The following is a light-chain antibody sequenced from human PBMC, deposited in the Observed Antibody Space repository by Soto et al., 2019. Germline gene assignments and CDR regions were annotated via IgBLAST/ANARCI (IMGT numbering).Light chain of an antibody. CDR2: DAS. J-gene: IGKJ4*01. CDR3: QQRSNWPLT. V-gene: IGKV3-11*01. Sequence: EIVLTQSPATLSLSPGERATLSCRASPSVSSYLAWYQQKPGQAPRLLIYDASNMATGIPARFSGSGSGTDFTLTISSLEPEDFAVYYCQQRSNWPLTFGGGTKVEIK. CDR1: PSVSSY.